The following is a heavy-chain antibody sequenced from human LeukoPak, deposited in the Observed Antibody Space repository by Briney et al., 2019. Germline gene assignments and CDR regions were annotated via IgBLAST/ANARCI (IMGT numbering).Heavy chain of an antibody. Sequence: SETLSLTCTVSGGSISGYYWSWIRQPPGKGLEWIGYIYYSGSTNYNPSLKSRVTISVDTSKNQFSLKLSSVTAADTAVYCCARHPSTGSRIFDYWGQGTLVTVSS. CDR2: IYYSGST. CDR3: ARHPSTGSRIFDY. CDR1: GGSISGYY. D-gene: IGHD1-1*01. V-gene: IGHV4-59*08. J-gene: IGHJ4*02.